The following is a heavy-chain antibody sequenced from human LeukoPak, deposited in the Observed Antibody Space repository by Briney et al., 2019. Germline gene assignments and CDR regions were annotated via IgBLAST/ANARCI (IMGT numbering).Heavy chain of an antibody. D-gene: IGHD1-1*01. CDR2: ITRDEIT. V-gene: IGHV3-74*01. J-gene: IGHJ4*02. Sequence: GGPLRLSCAASGFTFRNYWMHWVRQAPGKGLVWVSRITRDEITTYADSVKGRFTISRDNAKNMLYLQMNSLTAEDTAVYYCTTERAGTSGYIVFDNWGQGTLVTVSS. CDR1: GFTFRNYW. CDR3: TTERAGTSGYIVFDN.